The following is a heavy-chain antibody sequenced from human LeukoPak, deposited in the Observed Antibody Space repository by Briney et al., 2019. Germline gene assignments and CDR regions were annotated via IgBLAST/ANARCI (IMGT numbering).Heavy chain of an antibody. J-gene: IGHJ4*02. CDR1: GFFFDNFG. V-gene: IGHV3-30*03. CDR2: ISHDGSNE. CDR3: VRDSSNFDF. Sequence: GGSLRLSCAASGFFFDNFGMHWVRQVPGKGLEWLALISHDGSNEYYGDFVKGRFTTSRDNAKNSLYLQMNSLRAEDTAVYYCVRDSSNFDFWGQGILVTVSS.